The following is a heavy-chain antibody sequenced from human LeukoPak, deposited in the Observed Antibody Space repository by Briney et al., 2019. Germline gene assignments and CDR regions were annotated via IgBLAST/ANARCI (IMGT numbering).Heavy chain of an antibody. V-gene: IGHV3-7*01. D-gene: IGHD3-22*01. CDR3: ARVQGYYYDSNPYYYGY. Sequence: GGSLRLSCAASGFTFRSYWMGWVRQAPGKGLEWVANIKEDGSKEYYVDSVKGRFTISRDNAKNSLYLQMNSLRVEDTAVYYCARVQGYYYDSNPYYYGYWGQGTLVTVSS. CDR1: GFTFRSYW. J-gene: IGHJ4*02. CDR2: IKEDGSKE.